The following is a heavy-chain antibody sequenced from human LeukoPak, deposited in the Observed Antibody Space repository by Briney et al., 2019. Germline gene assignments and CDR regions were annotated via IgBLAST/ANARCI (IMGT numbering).Heavy chain of an antibody. CDR3: ARPLTYYYDSSGYEPRDY. D-gene: IGHD3-22*01. J-gene: IGHJ4*02. CDR1: GDSISSGGYF. Sequence: SETLSLTCSVSGDSISSGGYFWTWIRQPPGKGLEWIGSIYHSGSTYYNPSLKSRVTISVDTSKNQFSLKLSSVTAADTAVYYCARPLTYYYDSSGYEPRDYWGQGTLVTVSS. CDR2: IYHSGST. V-gene: IGHV4-38-2*01.